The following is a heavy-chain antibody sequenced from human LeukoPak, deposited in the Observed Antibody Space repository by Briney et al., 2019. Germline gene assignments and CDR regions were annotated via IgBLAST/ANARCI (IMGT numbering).Heavy chain of an antibody. CDR2: IYYSGST. D-gene: IGHD3-10*01. J-gene: IGHJ6*03. CDR1: GGSISSYY. CDR3: ARQLYSSGSYYAPMDV. V-gene: IGHV4-59*08. Sequence: SETLSLTCTVSGGSISSYYWSWIRQPPGKGLEWIGYIYYSGSTNYNPSLKSRVTVSLDTSKNQFSLKLSSVTATGTAVYYCARQLYSSGSYYAPMDVWGKGTTVTISS.